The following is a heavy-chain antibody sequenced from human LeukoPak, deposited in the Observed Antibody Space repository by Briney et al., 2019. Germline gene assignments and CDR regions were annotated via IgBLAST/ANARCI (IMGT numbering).Heavy chain of an antibody. Sequence: GGSLRLSCAASGFTFSGSAMHWVRQASGKGLEWVGRIGSKANSYATAYAASVKGRFTISRDDSKNTAYLQMNSLKTEDTAVYYCTRRTYDFWSGYIKAHYYYYMDVWGKGTTVTVSS. D-gene: IGHD3-3*01. CDR3: TRRTYDFWSGYIKAHYYYYMDV. CDR1: GFTFSGSA. CDR2: IGSKANSYAT. V-gene: IGHV3-73*01. J-gene: IGHJ6*03.